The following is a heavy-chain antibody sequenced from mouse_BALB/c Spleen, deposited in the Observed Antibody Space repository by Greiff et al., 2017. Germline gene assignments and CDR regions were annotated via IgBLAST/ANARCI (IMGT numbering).Heavy chain of an antibody. V-gene: IGHV5-6-2*01. CDR1: GFTFSSYY. Sequence: DVKLQESGGGLVKLGGSLKLSCAASGFTFSSYYMSWVRQTPEKRLELVAAINSNGGSTYYPDTVKGRFTISRDNAKNTLYLQMSSLKSEDTALYYCAIYYDYGGFAYWGQGTLVTVSA. CDR3: AIYYDYGGFAY. CDR2: INSNGGST. D-gene: IGHD2-4*01. J-gene: IGHJ3*01.